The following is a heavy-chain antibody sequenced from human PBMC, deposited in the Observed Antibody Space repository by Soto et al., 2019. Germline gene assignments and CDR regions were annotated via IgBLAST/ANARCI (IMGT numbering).Heavy chain of an antibody. CDR1: GFTFSSYA. V-gene: IGHV3-30-3*01. Sequence: QVQLVESGGGVVQPGRSLRLSCAASGFTFSSYAMHWVRQAPGKGLEWVAVISYDGSNKYYADSVKGRFTISRDNSKNTLYLQMNSLRAEDTAVYYCARDASWELTVPNTIPDYWGQGTLVTVSS. CDR2: ISYDGSNK. CDR3: ARDASWELTVPNTIPDY. D-gene: IGHD1-26*01. J-gene: IGHJ4*02.